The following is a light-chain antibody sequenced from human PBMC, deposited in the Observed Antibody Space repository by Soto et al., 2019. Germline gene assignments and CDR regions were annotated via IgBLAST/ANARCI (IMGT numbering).Light chain of an antibody. CDR1: QGIRSY. CDR3: QQLDSYPIT. J-gene: IGKJ5*01. CDR2: AAS. Sequence: IQLTQSPSSLSASVGDRVTITCRASQGIRSYLAWYQQKSGKAPKLLIYAASTLQSGVPSRFSGSGSGTDFTLTISSLQPEDFATYYCQQLDSYPITVGQGTRLEI. V-gene: IGKV1-9*01.